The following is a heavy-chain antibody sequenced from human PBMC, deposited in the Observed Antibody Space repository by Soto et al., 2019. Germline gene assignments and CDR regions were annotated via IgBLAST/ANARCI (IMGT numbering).Heavy chain of an antibody. V-gene: IGHV3-21*06. CDR2: IGSNSHYI. Sequence: PGGSLRLSCAASGFTLSSHSMNWVRQAPGKGLEWVSFIGSNSHYIYYADSVKGRFTISRDNAENSVYLQMNSLRAEDTAVYYCARDRTTGTTYAWDAFDTWGQGTMVTVSS. D-gene: IGHD1-1*01. CDR1: GFTLSSHS. J-gene: IGHJ3*02. CDR3: ARDRTTGTTYAWDAFDT.